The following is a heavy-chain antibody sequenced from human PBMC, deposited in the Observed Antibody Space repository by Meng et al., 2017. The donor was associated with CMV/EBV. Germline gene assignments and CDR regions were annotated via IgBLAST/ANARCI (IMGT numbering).Heavy chain of an antibody. CDR3: TRAKVVVPAANYKEYYFDY. J-gene: IGHJ4*02. CDR2: IRSKAYGGTT. CDR1: GFTFDDYA. D-gene: IGHD2-2*01. Sequence: GGSLRLSCAASGFTFDDYAMHWVRQAPGKGLEWVGFIRSKAYGGTTEYAASVKGRFTISRDDSKSIAYLQMNSLKTEDTAVYYCTRAKVVVPAANYKEYYFDYWGQGTLVTVSS. V-gene: IGHV3-49*04.